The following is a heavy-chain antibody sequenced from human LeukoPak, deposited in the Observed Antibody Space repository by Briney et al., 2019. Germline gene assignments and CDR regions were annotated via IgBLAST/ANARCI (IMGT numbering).Heavy chain of an antibody. V-gene: IGHV1-69*06. J-gene: IGHJ6*04. CDR2: IIPIFGTA. Sequence: SVTVSCKASGGTFSSYAISWVRQATGQGLEWMGGIIPIFGTANYAQKFQGRVTITADKSTSTAYMELSSLRSEDTAVYYCARAIVEPYTGYYGMDVWGKGTTVTVSS. CDR1: GGTFSSYA. CDR3: ARAIVEPYTGYYGMDV. D-gene: IGHD3-16*02.